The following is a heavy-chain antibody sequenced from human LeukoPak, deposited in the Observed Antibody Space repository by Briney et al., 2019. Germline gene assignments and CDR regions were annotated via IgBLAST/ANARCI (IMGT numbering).Heavy chain of an antibody. V-gene: IGHV1-3*01. CDR2: INAGNGDA. CDR1: GYTFTTYA. Sequence: ASVKVSCKASGYTFTTYAMHWVRQAPGQRLEWMGWINAGNGDAKYSQKFQGRVTITADESTSTAYMELSSLRSEDTAVYYCARDLKLRQPRPQTNWFDPWGQGTLVTVSS. J-gene: IGHJ5*02. CDR3: ARDLKLRQPRPQTNWFDP.